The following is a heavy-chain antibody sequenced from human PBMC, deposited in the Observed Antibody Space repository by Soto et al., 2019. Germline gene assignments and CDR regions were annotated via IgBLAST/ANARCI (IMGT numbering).Heavy chain of an antibody. D-gene: IGHD1-7*01. V-gene: IGHV3-30*04. J-gene: IGHJ6*02. CDR2: ISYDGTVE. CDR3: ARDFGKLELLSLGPHSYSHYYDMDV. Sequence: GGSLRLSCAASGFPFNNYALHWVRQAPGKGLEWVAIISYDGTVEYYADSVRGRFTFSRDSSKNTVYLEMHRLRLEDTAIYYCARDFGKLELLSLGPHSYSHYYDMDVWGQGPKVTVSS. CDR1: GFPFNNYA.